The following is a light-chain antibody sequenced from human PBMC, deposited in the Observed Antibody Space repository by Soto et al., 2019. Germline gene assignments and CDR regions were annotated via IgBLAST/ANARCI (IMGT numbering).Light chain of an antibody. CDR2: AAS. CDR1: QSITSY. V-gene: IGKV1-39*01. Sequence: DIQMTQSPSSLSASVGDRVTITCRASQSITSYLNWYQQKPWKAPKLLIYAASSLQSGVPSRFSGSGSGTDFTLTISSLQPEDFATYYCQQSYSTPLTFGGGTKVELK. CDR3: QQSYSTPLT. J-gene: IGKJ4*01.